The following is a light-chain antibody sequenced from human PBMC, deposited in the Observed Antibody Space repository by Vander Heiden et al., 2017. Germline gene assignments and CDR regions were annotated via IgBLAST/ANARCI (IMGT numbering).Light chain of an antibody. CDR1: SSNIGKSY. J-gene: IGLJ2*01. CDR3: GTWDSSLSVV. V-gene: IGLV1-51*02. CDR2: ENY. Sequence: QSVLTQPPSVSAAPGQKVTISCSGSSSNIGKSYVSWYQQLPGTAPKLLIYENYKRPSGIPDRFSASKSGTSATLAITGLQTGDEADYYCGTWDSSLSVVFGGGTKLTVL.